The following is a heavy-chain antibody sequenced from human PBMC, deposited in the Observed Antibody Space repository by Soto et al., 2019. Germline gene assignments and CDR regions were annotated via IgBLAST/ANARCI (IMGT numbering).Heavy chain of an antibody. CDR2: IMPIFRTP. Sequence: QVQLEQSGAEVKKPGSSVKVSCKASGGTFSNSAISWVRQAPGQGLEWMGGIMPIFRTPDYAQKFQGRVTITADEATTTAYMELSGLKPDDTAVYYCARDKDLAPLGGNYYYVLDVWGQGTTVTVSS. D-gene: IGHD3-3*02. CDR1: GGTFSNSA. J-gene: IGHJ6*02. V-gene: IGHV1-69*12. CDR3: ARDKDLAPLGGNYYYVLDV.